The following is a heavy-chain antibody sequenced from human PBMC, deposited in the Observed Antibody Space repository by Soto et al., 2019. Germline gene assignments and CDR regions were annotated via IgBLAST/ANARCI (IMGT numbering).Heavy chain of an antibody. V-gene: IGHV3-23*01. Sequence: PGGSLRLSCAASGFTFSSYAMTWVRQAPGKGLEWVSAISGGGDRTYYADSVKGRFTISRDNSKNTLYLQMNSLRAEDTAVFYCAKAGIEVAGRWTHYFDFCGQGTPVTVSS. J-gene: IGHJ4*02. D-gene: IGHD6-19*01. CDR2: ISGGGDRT. CDR3: AKAGIEVAGRWTHYFDF. CDR1: GFTFSSYA.